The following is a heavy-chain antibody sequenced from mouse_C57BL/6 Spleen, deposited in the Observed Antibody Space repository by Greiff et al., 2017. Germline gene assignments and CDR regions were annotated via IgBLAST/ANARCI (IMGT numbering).Heavy chain of an antibody. D-gene: IGHD3-2*02. CDR2: IRSKSNNYAT. CDR3: VRHAPQKDMDY. CDR1: GFSFNTYA. V-gene: IGHV10-1*01. J-gene: IGHJ4*01. Sequence: EVQLQESGGGLVQPKGSLKLSCAASGFSFNTYAMNWVRQAPGKGLEWVARIRSKSNNYATYYADSVKDRFTISRDDSESMLYLQMINLKTEDTAMYYCVRHAPQKDMDYWGQGTSVTVSS.